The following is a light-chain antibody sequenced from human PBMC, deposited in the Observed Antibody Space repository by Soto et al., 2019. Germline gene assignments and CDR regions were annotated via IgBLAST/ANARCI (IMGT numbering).Light chain of an antibody. CDR2: GNV. Sequence: QLVLTQPPSVSGAPGQRVTISCTGSSSNIGAGYDVHWYQQLPGTAPKLLISGNVNRPSGVPDRFSGSKSGTSASLAITGLQAEDEADYYCQSYDNSLGWVFGGGTQLTVL. J-gene: IGLJ3*02. CDR1: SSNIGAGYD. V-gene: IGLV1-40*01. CDR3: QSYDNSLGWV.